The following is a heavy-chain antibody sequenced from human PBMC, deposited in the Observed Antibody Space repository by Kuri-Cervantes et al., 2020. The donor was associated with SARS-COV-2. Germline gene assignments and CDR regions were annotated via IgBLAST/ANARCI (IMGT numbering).Heavy chain of an antibody. CDR2: ISYDGSNK. CDR1: GFTFSSYA. D-gene: IGHD2-15*01. J-gene: IGHJ4*02. Sequence: GESLKISCAASGFTFSSYAMSWVRQAPGKGLEWVAVISYDGSNKYYADSVKGRFTISRDNSKNTLYLQMNSLRAEDTAVYYCARDLRGYCSGGSCYSDLFNFGFDYWGQGTLVTVSS. CDR3: ARDLRGYCSGGSCYSDLFNFGFDY. V-gene: IGHV3-30-3*01.